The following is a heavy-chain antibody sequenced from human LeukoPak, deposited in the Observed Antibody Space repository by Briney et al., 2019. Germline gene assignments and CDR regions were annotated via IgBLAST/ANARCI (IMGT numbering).Heavy chain of an antibody. CDR1: GFTFSTYA. D-gene: IGHD3-22*01. J-gene: IGHJ4*02. Sequence: PGGSLRLSCAASGFTFSTYAMSWVGQAPGKGLEWVSAISGRGDSTYYADSVKGRFTISRDNAKNSLYLQMNSLRAEDTAVYYCAVSGYPNYDYWGQGTLVTVSS. CDR2: ISGRGDST. CDR3: AVSGYPNYDY. V-gene: IGHV3-23*01.